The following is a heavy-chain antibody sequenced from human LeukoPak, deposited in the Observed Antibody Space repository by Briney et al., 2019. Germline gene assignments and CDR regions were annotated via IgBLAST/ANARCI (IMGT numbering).Heavy chain of an antibody. J-gene: IGHJ4*02. Sequence: GGSLKISCKGSGYSFTNYWIGWVRQMPGKGLEWRGMIYPGNSDTRYSPSFQGQVTISADKSNSTAYLQWSSLKASDTAMYYCTFVSNYGGNSGRDYWGQGTLVTVSS. CDR2: IYPGNSDT. D-gene: IGHD4-23*01. CDR1: GYSFTNYW. V-gene: IGHV5-51*01. CDR3: TFVSNYGGNSGRDY.